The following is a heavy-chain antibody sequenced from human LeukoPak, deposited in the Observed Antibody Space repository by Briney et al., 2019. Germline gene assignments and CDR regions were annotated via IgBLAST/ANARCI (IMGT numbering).Heavy chain of an antibody. CDR1: GGSISSGSYY. V-gene: IGHV4-61*02. D-gene: IGHD3-22*01. J-gene: IGHJ2*01. Sequence: SQTLSLTCTVSGGSISSGSYYWSWIRQPAGKGLEWIGRIYPSGSTNYNPSLKSRVTISVDTSKNQFSLKLGSVTAADTAVYYCARDRHSYDSSGYYFHVWYFDLWGRGTLVTVSS. CDR3: ARDRHSYDSSGYYFHVWYFDL. CDR2: IYPSGST.